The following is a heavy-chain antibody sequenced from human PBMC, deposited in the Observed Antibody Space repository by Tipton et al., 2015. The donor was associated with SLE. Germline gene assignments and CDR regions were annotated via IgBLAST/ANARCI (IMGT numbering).Heavy chain of an antibody. CDR1: GFTFSASS. D-gene: IGHD3-22*01. CDR3: TWPSFFYDNSGEDY. CDR2: IRDKSDNYAT. J-gene: IGHJ4*02. Sequence: SLRLSCAASGFTFSASSIHWVRQASGKGLEWIGRIRDKSDNYATAYATSVRDRIIISRNESKNTAYLQINSLKIEDTAVYYCTWPSFFYDNSGEDYWGQGTLVTVSS. V-gene: IGHV3-73*01.